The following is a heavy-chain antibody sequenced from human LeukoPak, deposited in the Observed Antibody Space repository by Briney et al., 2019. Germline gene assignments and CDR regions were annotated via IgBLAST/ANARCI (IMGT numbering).Heavy chain of an antibody. CDR2: ISGSGGST. J-gene: IGHJ4*02. Sequence: PGGSLRLSCAASGITFSSHAMSWVRQAPGKGLEWVSVISGSGGSTDYADSVKGRFTISRDNSKNTLYLQMNSLRAEDTAVYYCARGQDFWSGYYSYYFDYWGQGTLVTVSS. CDR1: GITFSSHA. D-gene: IGHD3-3*01. V-gene: IGHV3-23*01. CDR3: ARGQDFWSGYYSYYFDY.